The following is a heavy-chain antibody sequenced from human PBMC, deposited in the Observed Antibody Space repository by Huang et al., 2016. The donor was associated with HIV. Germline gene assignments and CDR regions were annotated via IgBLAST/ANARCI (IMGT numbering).Heavy chain of an antibody. CDR3: ARTEMEYYYGSSGYYPDY. J-gene: IGHJ4*02. V-gene: IGHV3-48*01. D-gene: IGHD3-22*01. CDR2: MSGTSSNI. Sequence: EVQLVESGGALVQPGGSLKLSCVVAGFDFSKYSMNWVRQAPGKGLEWVSYMSGTSSNIYDADSVKGRFTISRDNAKNSVFLQMRSLRAEDTALYYCARTEMEYYYGSSGYYPDYWGQGTQVTVSS. CDR1: GFDFSKYS.